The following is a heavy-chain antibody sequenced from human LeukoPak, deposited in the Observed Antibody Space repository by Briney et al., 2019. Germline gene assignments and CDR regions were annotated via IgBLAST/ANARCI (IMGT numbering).Heavy chain of an antibody. CDR3: ARHGSSSWSFFDY. V-gene: IGHV4-30-2*01. J-gene: IGHJ4*02. D-gene: IGHD6-13*01. Sequence: KPSETLSLTCAVSGGSISSGGYSWSWIRQPPGKGLEWIGYIYHSGSTYYNPSLKSRVTVSVDTSKNQFSLKLSSVTAADTAVYYCARHGSSSWSFFDYWGQGTLVTVSS. CDR1: GGSISSGGYS. CDR2: IYHSGST.